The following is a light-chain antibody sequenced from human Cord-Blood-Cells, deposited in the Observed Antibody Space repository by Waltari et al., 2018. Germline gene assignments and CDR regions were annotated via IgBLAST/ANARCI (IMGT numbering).Light chain of an antibody. CDR2: DVS. Sequence: QSALTQPASVSGSPGQSITISCTGTSSDVGGYNYVSWYQQHPGKAPKLMIYDVSNRPSGVSNRFSSSKSGNTASLTISGLQAEDEADYYCSSYTSCSTLVFGTGTKVTVL. V-gene: IGLV2-14*01. CDR1: SSDVGGYNY. J-gene: IGLJ1*01. CDR3: SSYTSCSTLV.